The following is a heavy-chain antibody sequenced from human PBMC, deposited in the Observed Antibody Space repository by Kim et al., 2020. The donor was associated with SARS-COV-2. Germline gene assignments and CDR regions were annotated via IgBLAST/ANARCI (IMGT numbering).Heavy chain of an antibody. V-gene: IGHV3-23*01. J-gene: IGHJ4*02. CDR1: GFTFSSYA. CDR2: ISGSGGST. CDR3: AKDDSAVIWFGELFSY. Sequence: GGSLRLSCAASGFTFSSYAMSWVRQAPGKGLEWVSAISGSGGSTYYADSVKGRFTISRDNSKNTLYLQMNSLRAEDTAVYYCAKDDSAVIWFGELFSYWGQGTLVTVSS. D-gene: IGHD3-10*01.